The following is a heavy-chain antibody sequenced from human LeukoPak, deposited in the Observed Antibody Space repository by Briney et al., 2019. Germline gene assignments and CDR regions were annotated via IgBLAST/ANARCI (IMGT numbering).Heavy chain of an antibody. J-gene: IGHJ4*02. CDR1: GFTFSSYG. Sequence: PGGSLRLSCAASGFTFSSYGMHWVRQAPGKGLEWVAFIRYDGSNKYYADSVKGRFTISRDNSKNTLYLQMNSLRAEDTAVYYPLMGVEMATTGGYWDQGTLVTVSS. V-gene: IGHV3-30*02. CDR2: IRYDGSNK. D-gene: IGHD5-24*01. CDR3: LMGVEMATTGGY.